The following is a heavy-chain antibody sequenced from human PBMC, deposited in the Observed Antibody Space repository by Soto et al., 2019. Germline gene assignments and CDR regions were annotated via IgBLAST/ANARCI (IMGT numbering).Heavy chain of an antibody. Sequence: GGSLRLSCAASGFTFSSYAMSWVRQAPGKGLEWVSAISGSGGSTYYADSVKGRFTISRDNSKNTLYLQMNSLRAEDTAVNYWAKVGPAYWGGDWRFDYWGQGTLVTVSS. CDR1: GFTFSSYA. V-gene: IGHV3-23*01. CDR2: ISGSGGST. CDR3: AKVGPAYWGGDWRFDY. J-gene: IGHJ4*02. D-gene: IGHD2-21*02.